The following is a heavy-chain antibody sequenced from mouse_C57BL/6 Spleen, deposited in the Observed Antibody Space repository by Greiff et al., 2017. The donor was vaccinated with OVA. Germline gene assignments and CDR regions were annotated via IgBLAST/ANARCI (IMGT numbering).Heavy chain of an antibody. J-gene: IGHJ3*01. Sequence: EVQGVESGEGLVKPGGSLKLSCAASGFTFSSYAMSWVRQTPEKRLEWVAYISSGGDYIYYADTVKGRFTISRDNARNTLYLQMSSLKSEDTAMYYCTRDEIYYGSSSFAYWGQGTLVTVSA. CDR3: TRDEIYYGSSSFAY. CDR2: ISSGGDYI. CDR1: GFTFSSYA. D-gene: IGHD1-1*01. V-gene: IGHV5-9-1*02.